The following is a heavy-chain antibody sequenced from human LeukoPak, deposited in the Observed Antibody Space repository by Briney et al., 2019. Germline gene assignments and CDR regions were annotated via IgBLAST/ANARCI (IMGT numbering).Heavy chain of an antibody. CDR2: IILNNGAT. V-gene: IGHV1-2*06. J-gene: IGHJ4*02. D-gene: IGHD1-14*01. CDR3: ATDGGNHNFDY. CDR1: GLTFSDYY. Sequence: GASVKVSCKASGLTFSDYYLHWVRQAPGQGLEWMGRIILNNGATNYAQKFQGRVTLTRDTSISTAYMELSRQTSDDTAVYYCATDGGNHNFDYWGQGTLVTVSS.